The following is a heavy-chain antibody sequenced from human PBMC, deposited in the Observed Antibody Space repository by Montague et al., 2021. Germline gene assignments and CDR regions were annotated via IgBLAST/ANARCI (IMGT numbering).Heavy chain of an antibody. Sequence: SLRLSCAASGFPFSTYWMHWVRQAPCKGLVWVSRINTDGNTTNYADSVKGRFTISRDNAKNTLYLQMNSLRAEDTALYYCTRAADVCSTTTCYTFDYWGQGTPVTVSS. D-gene: IGHD2-2*02. V-gene: IGHV3-74*01. CDR1: GFPFSTYW. J-gene: IGHJ4*02. CDR3: TRAADVCSTTTCYTFDY. CDR2: INTDGNTT.